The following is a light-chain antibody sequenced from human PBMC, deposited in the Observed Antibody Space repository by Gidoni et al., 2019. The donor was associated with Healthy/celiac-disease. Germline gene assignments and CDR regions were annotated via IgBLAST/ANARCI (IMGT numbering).Light chain of an antibody. J-gene: IGKJ4*01. Sequence: DIQMSPSPSSLSASVGDRVTITCRASQSISSYLNWYQQKPGKAPKLLIYAASSLQSGVPSRFSGSGSGTDFTLTISSLQPEDFATYYCQQGYSTPLTFXGXTKVEIK. CDR1: QSISSY. V-gene: IGKV1-39*01. CDR3: QQGYSTPLT. CDR2: AAS.